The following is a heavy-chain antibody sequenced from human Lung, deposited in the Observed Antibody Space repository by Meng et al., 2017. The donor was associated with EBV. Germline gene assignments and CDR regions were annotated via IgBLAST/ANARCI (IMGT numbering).Heavy chain of an antibody. CDR1: GYTFTGYY. CDR3: ARGRGGEDYIWGSYRYLDS. D-gene: IGHD3-16*02. Sequence: QVQLVQSGXEVKKXXXSVKVSCXASGYTFTGYYLHWVRQAPGRGLEWMGWTNPNGGGTNKAQKFQGSVTMTRDTSITTAYMELSSLRSDDPAVYYCARGRGGEDYIWGSYRYLDSWGQGTLVTVSS. CDR2: TNPNGGGT. V-gene: IGHV1-2*04. J-gene: IGHJ4*02.